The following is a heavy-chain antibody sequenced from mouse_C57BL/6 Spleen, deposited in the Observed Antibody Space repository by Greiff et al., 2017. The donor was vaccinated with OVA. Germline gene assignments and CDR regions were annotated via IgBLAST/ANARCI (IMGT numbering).Heavy chain of an antibody. J-gene: IGHJ4*01. CDR3: ASESYYYGSDYYAMDY. Sequence: QVQLQQSGTELVKPGASVKLSCKASGYTFTSSWMHWVKQRPGQGLEWIGNINPSNGGTNYNEKFKSKATLTVDKSSRTAYMQLSSLTSEDSAVYYCASESYYYGSDYYAMDYWGQGTSVTVSS. V-gene: IGHV1-53*01. D-gene: IGHD1-1*01. CDR1: GYTFTSSW. CDR2: INPSNGGT.